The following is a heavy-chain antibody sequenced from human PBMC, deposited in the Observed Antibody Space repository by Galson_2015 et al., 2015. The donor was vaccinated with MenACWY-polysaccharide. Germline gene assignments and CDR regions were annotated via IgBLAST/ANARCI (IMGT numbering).Heavy chain of an antibody. CDR2: IKSKIDGGTT. Sequence: SLRLSCAASGFTFSNAWMSWVRQAPGKGLEWVGRIKSKIDGGTTDYGAPVKGRFTISRDDSKNTLYLQMNSLRSEDTAVYYCTTITMVIGHEDYWGQGTLVTVSS. D-gene: IGHD3-10*01. J-gene: IGHJ4*02. V-gene: IGHV3-15*01. CDR1: GFTFSNAW. CDR3: TTITMVIGHEDY.